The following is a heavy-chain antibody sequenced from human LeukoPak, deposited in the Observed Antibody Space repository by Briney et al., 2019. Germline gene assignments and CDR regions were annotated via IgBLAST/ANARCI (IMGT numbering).Heavy chain of an antibody. D-gene: IGHD3-10*01. J-gene: IGHJ5*02. Sequence: PGGSLRLSCAASGFTFSSYAMSWVRQAPGKGLEWVSAISGSGGSTYYADSVKGRFTISRDNSKNTLYLQMNSLRAEDTAVYYCAKGAQIKRDFGNWFDPWGQGTLVTVSS. CDR2: ISGSGGST. CDR1: GFTFSSYA. CDR3: AKGAQIKRDFGNWFDP. V-gene: IGHV3-23*01.